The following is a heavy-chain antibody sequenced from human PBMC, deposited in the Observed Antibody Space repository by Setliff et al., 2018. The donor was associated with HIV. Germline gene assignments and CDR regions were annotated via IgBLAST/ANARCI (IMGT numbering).Heavy chain of an antibody. J-gene: IGHJ2*01. D-gene: IGHD6-19*01. Sequence: SETLSLTCAVSGPYSISSGFYWGWIRQPPGKGLEWIGNIYHSGNTYYNPSLKSRVIISVDTSKNQFSLKLRSVTAADTAVYYCARTRTIAVAGPPPEWYFDLWGRGTLVTVSS. V-gene: IGHV4-38-2*01. CDR2: IYHSGNT. CDR3: ARTRTIAVAGPPPEWYFDL. CDR1: GPYSISSGFY.